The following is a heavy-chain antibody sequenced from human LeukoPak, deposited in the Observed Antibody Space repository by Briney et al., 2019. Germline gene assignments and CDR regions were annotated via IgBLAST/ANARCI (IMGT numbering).Heavy chain of an antibody. CDR3: AAGGLVGAHYYFDY. CDR1: GFTVSTNY. J-gene: IGHJ4*02. CDR2: LYSSGFT. V-gene: IGHV3-66*02. D-gene: IGHD1-26*01. Sequence: GGSLRLSCAASGFTVSTNYMTWVRQAPGKGLEWVSVLYSSGFTYYADSVKGRFTISRDNSKNTVNLQLSGLRTEDTAVYYCAAGGLVGAHYYFDYWGQGTRVTVSS.